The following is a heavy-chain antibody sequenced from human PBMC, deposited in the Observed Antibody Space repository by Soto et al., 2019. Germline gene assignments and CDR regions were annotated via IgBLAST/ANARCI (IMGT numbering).Heavy chain of an antibody. V-gene: IGHV4-39*01. CDR3: ARSKRRYYYDSSGYFDY. J-gene: IGHJ4*02. D-gene: IGHD3-22*01. CDR1: GGSISSSSYY. CDR2: IYYSGST. Sequence: SETLSLTCTVSGGSISSSSYYWVWIRQPPGKGLEWIGSIYYSGSTYYNPSLKSRVTISVDTSKNQFSLKLSSVTAADTAVYYCARSKRRYYYDSSGYFDYWGQGTLVTVSS.